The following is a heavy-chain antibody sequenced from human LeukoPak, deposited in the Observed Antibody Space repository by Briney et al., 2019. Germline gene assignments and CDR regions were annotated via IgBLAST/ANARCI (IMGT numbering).Heavy chain of an antibody. CDR3: ARYSSSWYYFDY. CDR2: IYYSGST. J-gene: IGHJ4*02. V-gene: IGHV4-59*01. D-gene: IGHD6-13*01. Sequence: SETLSLTCTVSGGSISSYYWSWIRQPPGKGLEWIGCIYYSGSTNYNPSLKSRVTISVDTSKNQFSLKLSSVTAADTAVYYCARYSSSWYYFDYWGQGTLVTVSS. CDR1: GGSISSYY.